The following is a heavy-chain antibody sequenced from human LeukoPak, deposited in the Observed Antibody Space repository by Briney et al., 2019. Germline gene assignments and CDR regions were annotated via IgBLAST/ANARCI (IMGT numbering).Heavy chain of an antibody. Sequence: PSENLSLTCTVSGGSISSGGYYWSWIRQHPGKGLEWIVFIYGSGSTYYKSSLKSRVTISVDTSKNQFSLKLTSVTAADTAVYYCARWGFTRYCSGGSCYGGDYWGQGTLVTVSS. CDR1: GGSISSGGYY. V-gene: IGHV4-31*03. CDR2: IYGSGST. CDR3: ARWGFTRYCSGGSCYGGDY. J-gene: IGHJ4*02. D-gene: IGHD2-15*01.